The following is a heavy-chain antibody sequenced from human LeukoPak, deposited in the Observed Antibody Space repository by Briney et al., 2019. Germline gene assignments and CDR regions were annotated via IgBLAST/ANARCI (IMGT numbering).Heavy chain of an antibody. CDR1: GFTFSSYS. CDR2: ISSSSSTI. D-gene: IGHD4-23*01. V-gene: IGHV3-48*01. Sequence: QSGGSLRLSCAASGFTFSSYSMNWVRQAPGKGLEWASYISSSSSTIYYADSVKGRFTISRDNAKNSLYLQMNSLRAEDTALYYCARGGSYGGYHSYWGQGTLVTVSS. J-gene: IGHJ4*02. CDR3: ARGGSYGGYHSY.